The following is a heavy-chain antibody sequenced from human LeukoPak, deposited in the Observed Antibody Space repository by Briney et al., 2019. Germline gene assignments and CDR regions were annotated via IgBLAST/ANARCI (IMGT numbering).Heavy chain of an antibody. V-gene: IGHV3-43*02. CDR3: ARDLNYYDSSTYDPYYGMDV. CDR1: GFTFDDYA. CDR2: ISGDGGST. D-gene: IGHD3-22*01. Sequence: GGSLRLSCAASGFTFDDYAMHWVRQAPGKGLEWVSLISGDGGSTYYADSVKGRFTISRDNAKNSLYLQMNSLRAEDTAVYYCARDLNYYDSSTYDPYYGMDVWGQGTTVTVSS. J-gene: IGHJ6*02.